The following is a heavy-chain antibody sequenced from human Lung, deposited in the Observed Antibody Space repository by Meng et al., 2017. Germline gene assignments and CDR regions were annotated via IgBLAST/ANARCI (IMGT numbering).Heavy chain of an antibody. CDR3: ARGPTTMAHDFDY. V-gene: IGHV4-34*01. CDR2: INHSGST. J-gene: IGHJ4*02. Sequence: VQLQLGGAGLLKPSGTLSLTCVVSGGSFSDYYWSWIRQPPGKGLEWIGEINHSGSTNYNPSLESRATISVDTSQNNLSLKLSSVTAADSAVYYCARGPTTMAHDFDYWGQGTLVTVSS. CDR1: GGSFSDYY. D-gene: IGHD4-11*01.